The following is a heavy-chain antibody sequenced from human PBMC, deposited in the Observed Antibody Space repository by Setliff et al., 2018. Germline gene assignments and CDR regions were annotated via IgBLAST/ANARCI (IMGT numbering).Heavy chain of an antibody. Sequence: SLRLSCAASGFTVSSNYMSWVRQAPGKGLEWVSAISGSGGSTYYADSVKGRFTISRDNAKNSLYLQMNSLRAEDTAVYYCARDPVPPWLPLDYWGQGTLVTVSS. CDR2: ISGSGGST. V-gene: IGHV3-23*01. CDR3: ARDPVPPWLPLDY. CDR1: GFTVSSNY. D-gene: IGHD5-12*01. J-gene: IGHJ4*02.